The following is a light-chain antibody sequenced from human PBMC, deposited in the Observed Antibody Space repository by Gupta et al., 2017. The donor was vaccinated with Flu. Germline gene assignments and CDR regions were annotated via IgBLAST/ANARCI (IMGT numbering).Light chain of an antibody. J-gene: IGKJ1*01. CDR3: QQDVCSPRT. V-gene: IGKV3-20*01. CDR2: GAS. Sequence: EIVLTQSPGTLPLSPGERATLSCRASQSVNSHYLAWYQQKPGQAPRLLIYGASSRAPGIPDRFSGSGSGTDFSLTISRLEPEDFAVYYCQQDVCSPRTFGQGSKVEIK. CDR1: QSVNSHY.